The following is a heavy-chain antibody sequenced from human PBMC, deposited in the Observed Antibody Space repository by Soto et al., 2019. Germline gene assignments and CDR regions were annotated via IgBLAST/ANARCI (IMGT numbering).Heavy chain of an antibody. CDR2: INYSGNT. J-gene: IGHJ6*02. CDR1: GGSISSGSYY. Sequence: QLQLQESGPGLVKPSETLSLTCTVSGGSISSGSYYWGWIRQPPGKGLEWIGGINYSGNTYYNPSLKSRVTISVDTSKNQFSLKLSSVTATDTALYSCARHPDLVVWGQGTTVTVSS. V-gene: IGHV4-39*01. CDR3: ARHPDLVV.